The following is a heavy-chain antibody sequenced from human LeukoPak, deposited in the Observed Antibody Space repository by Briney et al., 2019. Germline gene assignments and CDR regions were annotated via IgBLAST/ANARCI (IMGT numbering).Heavy chain of an antibody. CDR2: IYSGGST. V-gene: IGHV3-66*01. D-gene: IGHD5-18*01. CDR1: GSTFSSYA. J-gene: IGHJ6*02. Sequence: QAGGSLRLSCAASGSTFSSYAMSWVRQAPGKGLEWVSVIYSGGSTYYADSVKGRFTISRDNSKNTLYLQMNSLRAEDTAVYYCARDQSSYGLRPYYYGMDVWGQGTTVTVSS. CDR3: ARDQSSYGLRPYYYGMDV.